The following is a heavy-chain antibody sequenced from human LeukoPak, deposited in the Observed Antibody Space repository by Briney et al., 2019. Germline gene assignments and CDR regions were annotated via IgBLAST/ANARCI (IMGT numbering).Heavy chain of an antibody. CDR2: INPNSGGT. CDR3: ARTSIDRDKYYFDY. Sequence: ASVKVSCKASGYTFTGYYMHWVRQAPGQGLEWMGWINPNSGGTNYAQKFQGWVTMTRDTSISTAYMELSSLRSEDTAVYYCARTSIDRDKYYFDYWGQGTLVTVSS. CDR1: GYTFTGYY. D-gene: IGHD3-22*01. V-gene: IGHV1-2*04. J-gene: IGHJ4*02.